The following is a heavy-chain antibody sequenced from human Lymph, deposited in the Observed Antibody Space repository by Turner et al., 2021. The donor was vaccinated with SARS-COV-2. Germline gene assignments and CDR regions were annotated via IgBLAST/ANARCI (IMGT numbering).Heavy chain of an antibody. CDR3: AKDLSAGDYYYYYGMDV. CDR2: ISYDGNNE. D-gene: IGHD3-10*01. J-gene: IGHJ6*02. Sequence: QVQLVESGGGVVQLGRSLTLPCQASGCTFSGYGMHWVRQAPGKGLEWVAVISYDGNNEHCADSVKGRFTISRDNSKNTLYLQMNRLRPDDTAVYYCAKDLSAGDYYYYYGMDVWGQGTTVTVSS. V-gene: IGHV3-30*18. CDR1: GCTFSGYG.